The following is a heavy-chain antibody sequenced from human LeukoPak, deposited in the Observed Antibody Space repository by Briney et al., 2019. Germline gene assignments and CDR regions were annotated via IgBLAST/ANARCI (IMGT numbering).Heavy chain of an antibody. CDR2: ISSSSSYT. V-gene: IGHV3-11*06. CDR3: ARERVRYSYGTGFDY. J-gene: IGHJ4*02. D-gene: IGHD5-18*01. CDR1: GFTFSDYY. Sequence: PGGSLRLSCAASGFTFSDYYMSWIRQAPGKGREWVSYISSSSSYTNYADSVKGRFTISRDNAKNSLYLQMNSLRAEDTAVYYCARERVRYSYGTGFDYWGQGTLVTVSS.